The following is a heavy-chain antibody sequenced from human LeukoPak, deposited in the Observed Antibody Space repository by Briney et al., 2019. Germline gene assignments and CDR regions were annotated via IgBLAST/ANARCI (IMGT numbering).Heavy chain of an antibody. Sequence: SETLSLTCAVYGGSFSGYYWSWIRQPPGKGLEWIGEINHSGSTNYNPSLKSRVTISVDTSKNQFSLKLSSVTAADTAVYYCARDKGLPQAFDIWGQGTMVTVSS. D-gene: IGHD5/OR15-5a*01. V-gene: IGHV4-34*01. J-gene: IGHJ3*02. CDR2: INHSGST. CDR3: ARDKGLPQAFDI. CDR1: GGSFSGYY.